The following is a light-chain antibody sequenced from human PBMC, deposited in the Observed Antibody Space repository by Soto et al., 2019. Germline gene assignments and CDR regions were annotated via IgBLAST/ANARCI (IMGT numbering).Light chain of an antibody. CDR1: QGISSY. CDR2: AAP. CDR3: QQLNSYLSIT. J-gene: IGKJ5*01. V-gene: IGKV1-9*01. Sequence: IQLTQSPSSLSASVGDRVTITCRASQGISSYLAWYQQKPGKAPKLLIYAAPTLQSGVPSRFSGSGSGTDFTLTISSLQPEDFATYYCQQLNSYLSITFGQGTRLEIK.